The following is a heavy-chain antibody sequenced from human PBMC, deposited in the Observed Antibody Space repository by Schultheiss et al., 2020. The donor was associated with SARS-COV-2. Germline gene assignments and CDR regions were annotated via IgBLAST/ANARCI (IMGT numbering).Heavy chain of an antibody. CDR3: ARDFYDYFWGSYRYLHFDY. Sequence: ASVKVSCKASGYTFTSYGISWVRQAPGQGLEWMGWISAYNGNTNYAQKLQGRVTMTTDTSTSTAYMELRSLRSDDTAVYYCARDFYDYFWGSYRYLHFDYWGQGTLVTVSS. D-gene: IGHD3-16*02. CDR1: GYTFTSYG. J-gene: IGHJ4*02. V-gene: IGHV1-18*01. CDR2: ISAYNGNT.